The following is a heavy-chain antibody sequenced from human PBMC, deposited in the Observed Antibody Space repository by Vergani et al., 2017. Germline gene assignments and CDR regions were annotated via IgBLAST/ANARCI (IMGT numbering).Heavy chain of an antibody. CDR3: TKGSVYYHDSAGHGYDPYTGFDL. CDR2: ISWNSGAV. J-gene: IGHJ3*01. D-gene: IGHD5-12*01. Sequence: EVQLVESGGGLVQPGGSLRLSCAASGFTFSSYWMSWVRQAPGKGLEWVSGISWNSGAVDYADSVRGRFTISRDNAKNSLFLEMNSLRFEDTAVYFCTKGSVYYHDSAGHGYDPYTGFDLWGQGTLVTVSS. V-gene: IGHV3-9*01. CDR1: GFTFSSYW.